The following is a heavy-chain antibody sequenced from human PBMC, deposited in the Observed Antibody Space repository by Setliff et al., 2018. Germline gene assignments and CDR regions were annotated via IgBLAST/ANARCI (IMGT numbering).Heavy chain of an antibody. J-gene: IGHJ4*02. CDR2: ISVYNGKT. CDR3: AKGMRRQWLGEVDY. Sequence: ASVKVSCKASGYTFTSYGFSWVRQAPGQGLEWMGWISVYNGKTKYAQKFQGRFTISRDNSKNTLYLQMNSLRAEDTAVYYCAKGMRRQWLGEVDYWGQGTLVTVSS. CDR1: GYTFTSYG. V-gene: IGHV1-18*01. D-gene: IGHD6-19*01.